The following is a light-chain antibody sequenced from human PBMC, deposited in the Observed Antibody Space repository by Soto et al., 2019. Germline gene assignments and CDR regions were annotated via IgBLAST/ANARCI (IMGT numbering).Light chain of an antibody. CDR1: QSVSSD. CDR3: QQYNNWPRK. V-gene: IGKV3-15*01. J-gene: IGKJ1*01. Sequence: EIVMTQSPATLSVSPGARATLSCRASQSVSSDLAWYHQKPGQAPRLLIYGASTRATRIPARCSGSGSGTEFTLTINSLQSEDFAVYYCQQYNNWPRKFGQGTKVEIK. CDR2: GAS.